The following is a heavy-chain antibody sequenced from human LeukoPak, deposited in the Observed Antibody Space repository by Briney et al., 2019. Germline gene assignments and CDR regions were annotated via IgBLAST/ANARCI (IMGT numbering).Heavy chain of an antibody. V-gene: IGHV3-21*04. CDR2: ISSSSTYI. D-gene: IGHD3-16*01. Sequence: GGSLRLSCAASGFTFSTYSMNWVRQAPGKGLEWVSSISSSSTYIYYADSVKGRFTISRDNSKNTQSLQMNSLRAEDTAVYYCAKDDDWGRYKHWGQGTLVTVSS. CDR3: AKDDDWGRYKH. CDR1: GFTFSTYS. J-gene: IGHJ1*01.